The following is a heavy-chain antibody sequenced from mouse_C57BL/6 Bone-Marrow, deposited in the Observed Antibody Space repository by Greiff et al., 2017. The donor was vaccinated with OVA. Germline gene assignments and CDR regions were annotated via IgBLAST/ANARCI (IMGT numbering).Heavy chain of an antibody. D-gene: IGHD2-2*01. J-gene: IGHJ3*01. V-gene: IGHV5-17*01. CDR3: ASGDGYGTY. CDR2: ISSGSSTI. CDR1: GFTFSDYG. Sequence: EVQLQESGGGLVKPGGSLKLSCAASGFTFSDYGMHWVRQAPEKGLEWVAYISSGSSTIYYADTVKGRFTISRDNAKNTLFLQMTSLRSEDTAMYYCASGDGYGTYWGQGTLVTVSA.